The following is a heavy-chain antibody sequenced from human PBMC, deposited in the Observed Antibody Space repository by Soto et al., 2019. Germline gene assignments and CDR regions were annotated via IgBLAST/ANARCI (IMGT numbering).Heavy chain of an antibody. Sequence: SETLSLTCTVSGGSIRSYYWSWIRQPPGKGLEWIGYIYYSGSTNYNPSLKSRVTISVDTSKNQFSLKLSSVTAADTAVYYWARHELRGGYDKLDPWGQGTLVTVSA. J-gene: IGHJ5*02. V-gene: IGHV4-59*08. CDR1: GGSIRSYY. CDR3: ARHELRGGYDKLDP. D-gene: IGHD5-12*01. CDR2: IYYSGST.